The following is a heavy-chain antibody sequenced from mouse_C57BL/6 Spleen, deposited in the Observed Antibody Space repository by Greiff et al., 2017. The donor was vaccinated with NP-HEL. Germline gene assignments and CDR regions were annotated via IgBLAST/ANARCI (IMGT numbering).Heavy chain of an antibody. CDR2: ISYSGST. Sequence: DVKLVESGPGLTKPSQTLSLTCSVTGYSITSDYWNWIRKFPGNKLEYMGYISYSGSTYYTPSLNSRISITRDTSKNQYYLQLNSVTTEDTATYYCARGYYGSSYGYFDVWGTGTTVTVSS. CDR3: ARGYYGSSYGYFDV. J-gene: IGHJ1*03. V-gene: IGHV3-8*01. D-gene: IGHD1-1*01. CDR1: GYSITSDY.